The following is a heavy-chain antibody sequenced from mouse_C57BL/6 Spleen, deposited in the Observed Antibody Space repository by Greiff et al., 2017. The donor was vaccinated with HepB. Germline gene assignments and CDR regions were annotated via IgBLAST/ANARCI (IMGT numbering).Heavy chain of an antibody. Sequence: EVQLVESEGGLVQPGSSMKLSCTASGFTFSDYYMAWVRQVPEKGLEWVANINYDGSSTYYLDSLKSRFIISRDNAKNILYLQMSSLKSEDTATYYCAREENSSGYGAWFAYWGQGTLVTVSA. CDR3: AREENSSGYGAWFAY. CDR1: GFTFSDYY. J-gene: IGHJ3*01. CDR2: INYDGSST. V-gene: IGHV5-16*01. D-gene: IGHD3-2*02.